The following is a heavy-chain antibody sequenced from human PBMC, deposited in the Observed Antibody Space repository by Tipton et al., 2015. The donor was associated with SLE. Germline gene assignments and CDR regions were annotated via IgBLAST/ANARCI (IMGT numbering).Heavy chain of an antibody. CDR3: ARDNEREVSFGY. V-gene: IGHV1-18*01. CDR2: ISTYTGNT. CDR1: GYRFRNFG. J-gene: IGHJ4*02. Sequence: QLVQSGAEVKKPGASVKVSCKASGYRFRNFGITWVRQAPGQGLEWMGWISTYTGNTHYAQHLQGRFTMTTDTSTNTAYMELRSLRSDDTAVYYCARDNEREVSFGYWGQGTLVTVSS. D-gene: IGHD1-1*01.